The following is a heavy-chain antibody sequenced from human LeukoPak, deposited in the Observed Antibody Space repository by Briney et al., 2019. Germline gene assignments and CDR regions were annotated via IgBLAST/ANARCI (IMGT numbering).Heavy chain of an antibody. CDR3: ARLRDHYNVFDY. CDR2: ISDSGSAI. D-gene: IGHD5-24*01. CDR1: GFTFSDYY. Sequence: GGSLRLSCAASGFTFSDYYMSWFRQAPGKGLEWVSYISDSGSAISYADSVKGRFTISRDNAKDSLYLQMISLRVEDTALYYCARLRDHYNVFDYWGQGTLVTVSS. J-gene: IGHJ4*02. V-gene: IGHV3-11*04.